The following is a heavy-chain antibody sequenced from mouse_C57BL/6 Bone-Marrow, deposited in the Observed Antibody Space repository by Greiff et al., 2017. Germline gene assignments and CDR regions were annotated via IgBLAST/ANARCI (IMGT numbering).Heavy chain of an antibody. D-gene: IGHD1-1*01. CDR1: GYTFTSYW. Sequence: QVQLQQSGAELVKPGASVKLSCKASGYTFTSYWMHWVKQRPGQGLEWIGMIHPNSGSTNYNEKFKSKATLTVDKSSSTAYMQLSSLTSEDSAVYYCAREVTTVVAPYFDYWGQGTTLTVSS. J-gene: IGHJ2*01. V-gene: IGHV1-64*01. CDR2: IHPNSGST. CDR3: AREVTTVVAPYFDY.